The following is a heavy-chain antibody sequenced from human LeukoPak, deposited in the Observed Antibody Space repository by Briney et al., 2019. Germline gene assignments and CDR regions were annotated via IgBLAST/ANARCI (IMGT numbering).Heavy chain of an antibody. CDR3: ARGAGGGTSFMDV. CDR1: GYTFTGYY. J-gene: IGHJ6*02. V-gene: IGHV1-2*02. CDR2: INPNSGGT. D-gene: IGHD2-2*01. Sequence: AASVKVSCKASGYTFTGYYMHWVRQAPGQGLEWMGWINPNSGGTNYAQEFQGRVTMTRDTSISTAYMELSRLRSDDTAVYYCARGAGGGTSFMDVWGQGTTVTVSS.